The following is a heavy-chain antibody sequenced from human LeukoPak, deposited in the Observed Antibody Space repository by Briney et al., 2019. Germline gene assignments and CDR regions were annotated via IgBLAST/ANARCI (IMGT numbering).Heavy chain of an antibody. CDR2: INHSGST. J-gene: IGHJ4*02. CDR1: GGSFSGYY. Sequence: PSETLSLTCAVYGGSFSGYYWSWIRQPPGKGLEWIGEINHSGSTNYNPSLKSRVTISVDTSKNQFSLKLSSVTAADTAVYYCAGSIQLWFPFDYWGQGTLVTVSS. D-gene: IGHD5-18*01. V-gene: IGHV4-34*01. CDR3: AGSIQLWFPFDY.